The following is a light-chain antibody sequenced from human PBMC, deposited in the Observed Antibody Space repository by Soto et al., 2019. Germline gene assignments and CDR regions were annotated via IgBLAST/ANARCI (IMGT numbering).Light chain of an antibody. CDR2: SDN. CDR1: SSNIGSNP. CDR3: AAWDDSLRGRV. V-gene: IGLV1-44*01. J-gene: IGLJ2*01. Sequence: QSALTQPPSASGTPGQRVTISCSGSSSNIGSNPVSWYQQLPGTAPKSLIYSDNQRPSGVPDRISGSRSGTSASLAISGRQSEDEAEYYCAAWDDSLRGRVFGGGTKLTVL.